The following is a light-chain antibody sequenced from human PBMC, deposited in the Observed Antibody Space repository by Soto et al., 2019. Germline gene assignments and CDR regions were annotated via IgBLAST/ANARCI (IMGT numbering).Light chain of an antibody. CDR3: MQALQTPPFT. CDR2: LGS. CDR1: QSLLHSNGYNY. Sequence: DIVMTQSPLSLPVTPGEPASISCRSSQSLLHSNGYNYLDWYLQKPGQSPQLLIYLGSNRASGVPDRFSGSGSGTDFTLKISRVADEDVGVYYCMQALQTPPFTFGPGTKVDIK. V-gene: IGKV2-28*01. J-gene: IGKJ3*01.